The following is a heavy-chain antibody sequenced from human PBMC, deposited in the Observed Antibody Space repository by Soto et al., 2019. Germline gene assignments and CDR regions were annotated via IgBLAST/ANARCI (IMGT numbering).Heavy chain of an antibody. D-gene: IGHD2-21*02. V-gene: IGHV3-73*02. Sequence: EVQLVESGGGLVQPGGSLKLSCAASGFIFSESALQWVRQASGKGPEWLGRIRSKVNSYATVYAESVKGRFTISRDDSKNTAYLQMNNLKTEDTAVYYCTRHEAYCGGDCHKFDWFAPWGQGTLVTVSS. CDR2: IRSKVNSYAT. CDR3: TRHEAYCGGDCHKFDWFAP. CDR1: GFIFSESA. J-gene: IGHJ5*02.